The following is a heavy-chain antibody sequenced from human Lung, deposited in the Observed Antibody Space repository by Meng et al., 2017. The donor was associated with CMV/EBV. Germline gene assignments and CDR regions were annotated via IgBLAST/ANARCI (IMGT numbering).Heavy chain of an antibody. CDR3: ARVRTPPKAAAGDY. CDR1: GYTFTSYG. J-gene: IGHJ4*02. Sequence: SVXVSXXASGYTFTSYGISWVRQAPGQGLEWMGWISAYNGNTNYAQKLQGRVTMTTDTSTSTAYMELRSLRSDDTAVYYCARVRTPPKAAAGDYWGQGTLVTVSS. CDR2: ISAYNGNT. V-gene: IGHV1-18*01. D-gene: IGHD6-13*01.